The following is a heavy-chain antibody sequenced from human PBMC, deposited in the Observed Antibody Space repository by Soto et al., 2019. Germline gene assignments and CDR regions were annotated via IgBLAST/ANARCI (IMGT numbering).Heavy chain of an antibody. CDR2: IYYSGST. Sequence: SETLSLTCTVSGGSISSGGYYWSWIRQHPGKGLEWIGYIYYSGSTYYNPSLKSRVTISVDTSKNQFSLKLSSVTAADTAVYYCASGAAAQPEFDDWGQGSLVTVSS. CDR3: ASGAAAQPEFDD. D-gene: IGHD6-13*01. J-gene: IGHJ4*02. V-gene: IGHV4-31*03. CDR1: GGSISSGGYY.